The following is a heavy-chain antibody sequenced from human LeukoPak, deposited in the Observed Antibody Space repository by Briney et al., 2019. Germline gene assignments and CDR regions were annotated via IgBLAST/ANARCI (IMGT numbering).Heavy chain of an antibody. CDR2: IKKDGSEK. D-gene: IGHD3-22*01. CDR3: AWAEGIVVSHDAFDI. CDR1: GFTLRTYC. V-gene: IGHV3-7*04. J-gene: IGHJ3*02. Sequence: PARSLRLSCAASGFTLRTYCMSCVRQAHRNGLGWEANIKKDGSEKYYVDSVKTRFTITRDNAKNSLYLQMNSLRAEDTAVYNCAWAEGIVVSHDAFDIWGQGTMVTVSS.